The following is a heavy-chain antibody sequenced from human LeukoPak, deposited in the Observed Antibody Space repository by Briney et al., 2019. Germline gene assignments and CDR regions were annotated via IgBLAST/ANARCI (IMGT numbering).Heavy chain of an antibody. J-gene: IGHJ6*03. CDR3: AKKDYYYMDV. Sequence: PSETLSLTCAVYGGSFSGYYWSWIRQPPGKGLEWIGEINHSGSTNYNPSLKSRVTISVDTSKNQFSLKLNSVTAADTAVYYCAKKDYYYMDVWGKGTTVTVSS. CDR2: INHSGST. V-gene: IGHV4-34*01. CDR1: GGSFSGYY.